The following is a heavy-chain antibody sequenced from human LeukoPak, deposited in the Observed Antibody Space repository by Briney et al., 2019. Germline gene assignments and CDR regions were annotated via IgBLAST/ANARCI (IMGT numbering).Heavy chain of an antibody. D-gene: IGHD1-26*01. CDR2: INPNSGGT. Sequence: ASVKVSCKASGYTFTGYYMHWVRQAPGQGLEWMGWINPNSGGTNYAQKFQGRVTMTRDTSISTAYMELSRLRSDDTAVYYCARQGRGIDLLVYYYYYMDVWGKGTTVTVSS. J-gene: IGHJ6*03. V-gene: IGHV1-2*02. CDR1: GYTFTGYY. CDR3: ARQGRGIDLLVYYYYYMDV.